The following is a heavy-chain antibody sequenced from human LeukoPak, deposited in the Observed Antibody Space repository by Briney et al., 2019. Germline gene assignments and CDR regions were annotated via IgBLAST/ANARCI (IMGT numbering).Heavy chain of an antibody. CDR1: GGSISSGGYY. CDR2: IYYSGST. J-gene: IGHJ6*02. CDR3: ARDGLNGYGMDV. Sequence: SQTLSLTCTVSGGSISSGGYYWSWIRQHPGKGLEWIGYIYYSGSTYYNPSLKSRVTISVDTPKNQFSLKLSSVTAADTAVYYCARDGLNGYGMDVWGQGTTVTVSS. D-gene: IGHD3-16*01. V-gene: IGHV4-31*03.